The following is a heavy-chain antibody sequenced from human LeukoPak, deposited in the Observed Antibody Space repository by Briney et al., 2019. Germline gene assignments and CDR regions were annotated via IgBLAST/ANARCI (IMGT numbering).Heavy chain of an antibody. D-gene: IGHD2-15*01. CDR1: GYTFTSYY. Sequence: ASVKVSCKASGYTFTSYYMHWVRQAPGQGLEWMGIINPSGGSTSYAQKFQGRVTMTRDTSTSTVYMELSSLRSEDTAVYYCARGGRVDIVVVVAATRPSDYWGQGTLVTVSS. J-gene: IGHJ4*02. V-gene: IGHV1-46*01. CDR3: ARGGRVDIVVVVAATRPSDY. CDR2: INPSGGST.